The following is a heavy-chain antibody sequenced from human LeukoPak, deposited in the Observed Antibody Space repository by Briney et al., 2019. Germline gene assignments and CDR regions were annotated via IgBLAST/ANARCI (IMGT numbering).Heavy chain of an antibody. CDR3: ARQIFSDAFDI. D-gene: IGHD3-9*01. CDR2: ISPGDSDT. J-gene: IGHJ3*02. Sequence: GEPLKISCKGSGYSFTSYWIGWVRQMPGKGLEWMGIISPGDSDTRYSPSFQGQVTISADKSISTAYLQWSSLKASDTAMYYCARQIFSDAFDIWGQGTMVTVSS. V-gene: IGHV5-51*01. CDR1: GYSFTSYW.